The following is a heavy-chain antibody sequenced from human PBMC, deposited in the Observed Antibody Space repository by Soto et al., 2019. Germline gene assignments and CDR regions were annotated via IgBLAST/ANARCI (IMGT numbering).Heavy chain of an antibody. CDR1: GYTFTSYG. Sequence: GASVKVSCKASGYTFTSYGISSVRQAPGQGLEWMGWISAYNGNTNYAQKLQGRVTMTTDTSTSTAYMELRSLRSDDTAVYYCARGEVAEGYYYYYGMDVWGQGTTVTVSS. J-gene: IGHJ6*02. D-gene: IGHD2-15*01. CDR2: ISAYNGNT. CDR3: ARGEVAEGYYYYYGMDV. V-gene: IGHV1-18*01.